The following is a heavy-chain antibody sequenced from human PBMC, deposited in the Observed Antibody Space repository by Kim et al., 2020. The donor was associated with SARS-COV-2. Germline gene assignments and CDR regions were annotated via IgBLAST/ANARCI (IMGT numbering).Heavy chain of an antibody. D-gene: IGHD3-10*01. CDR2: IYPGDSDT. V-gene: IGHV5-51*01. CDR1: GYSFTSYW. CDR3: ARVIRQIGGGYYYYYGMDV. J-gene: IGHJ6*02. Sequence: GESLKISCKGSGYSFTSYWIGWVRQMPGKGLEWMGIIYPGDSDTRYSPSFQGQVTISADKSISTAYLQWSSLKASDTAMYYYARVIRQIGGGYYYYYGMDVWGQGTTVTVSS.